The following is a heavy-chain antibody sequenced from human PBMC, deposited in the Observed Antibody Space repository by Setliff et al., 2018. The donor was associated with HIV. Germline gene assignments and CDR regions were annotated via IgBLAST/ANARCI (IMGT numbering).Heavy chain of an antibody. CDR3: AIARERIVGPTSLSPFHY. J-gene: IGHJ4*02. CDR1: GFAFSSYG. CDR2: IRYDGTNS. D-gene: IGHD1-26*01. Sequence: GGSLRLSCAASGFAFSSYGIHWVRQAPGKGLEWVAFIRYDGTNSDYADSVRGRFTISRDKSKKTLNLQLNSVRVEDAAVYYCAIARERIVGPTSLSPFHYWGQGTLVTVSS. V-gene: IGHV3-30*02.